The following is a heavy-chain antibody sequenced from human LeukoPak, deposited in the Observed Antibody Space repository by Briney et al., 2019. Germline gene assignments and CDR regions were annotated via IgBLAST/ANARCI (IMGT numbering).Heavy chain of an antibody. CDR2: LYHSGST. CDR3: ARLWDGDYAHAADDAFDI. V-gene: IGHV4-38-2*01. D-gene: IGHD4-17*01. Sequence: SETLSLTCAVSGYPISSGYYWGWIRQPPGKGLEWIGSLYHSGSTYYNPSLKSRVTISVDTSKNQFSLKLSSVTAADTAVYYCARLWDGDYAHAADDAFDIWGQGTMVTVSS. J-gene: IGHJ3*02. CDR1: GYPISSGYY.